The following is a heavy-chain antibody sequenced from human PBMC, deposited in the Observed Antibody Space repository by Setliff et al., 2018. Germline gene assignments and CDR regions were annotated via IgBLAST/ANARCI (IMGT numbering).Heavy chain of an antibody. V-gene: IGHV3-48*01. CDR1: GFTFSTYN. D-gene: IGHD1-1*01. CDR3: ARDHGELGQERRTHFFRH. J-gene: IGHJ1*01. CDR2: ISFSSSTI. Sequence: LRLSCAASGFTFSTYNMNWVRQAPGKGLEWVSYISFSSSTIYYADSVKGRFTISRDNAKNSLYLQMNSLRAEDTAVYYCARDHGELGQERRTHFFRHWGQGTLVTVSS.